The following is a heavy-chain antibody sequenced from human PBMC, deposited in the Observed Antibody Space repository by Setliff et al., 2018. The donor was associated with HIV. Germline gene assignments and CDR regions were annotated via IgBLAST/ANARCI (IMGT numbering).Heavy chain of an antibody. J-gene: IGHJ4*02. CDR3: ARTTADYEDGRGYLYYFDY. CDR1: GSSLTTSGMC. V-gene: IGHV2-70*11. D-gene: IGHD3-22*01. CDR2: IDWDDAK. Sequence: SGPTLVNPTQTLTLTCTFSGSSLTTSGMCVGWIRQPPGKALEWLARIDWDDAKYYTPCLRTRLTISKDTSKNQVVLTMTNMDPVVTATYFCARTTADYEDGRGYLYYFDYWGLGTLVTVSS.